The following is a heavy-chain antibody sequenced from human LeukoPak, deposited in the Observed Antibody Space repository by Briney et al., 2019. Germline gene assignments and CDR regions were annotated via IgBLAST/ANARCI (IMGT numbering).Heavy chain of an antibody. CDR1: GYTFTSYD. CDR2: MNPNSGNT. J-gene: IGHJ6*03. D-gene: IGHD5-18*01. Sequence: GASVKVSCKASGYTFTSYDINWVRQATGQGLEWMGWMNPNSGNTGYAQKFQGRGTITRNTSISTAYMELSSLSSEDTDVYYCARGGVGYSQRGGYYYYMDVWGKGTTVNVSS. CDR3: ARGGVGYSQRGGYYYYMDV. V-gene: IGHV1-8*03.